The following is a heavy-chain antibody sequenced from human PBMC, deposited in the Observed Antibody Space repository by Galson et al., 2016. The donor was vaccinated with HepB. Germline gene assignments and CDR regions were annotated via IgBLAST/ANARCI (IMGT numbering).Heavy chain of an antibody. D-gene: IGHD3-16*01. V-gene: IGHV5-51*01. CDR1: GYRFSHHW. Sequence: QSGAEVKKPGESLKISCKTFGYRFSHHWIGWVRQMPGKGLEWMASVYPGDSETRYSPSFQGRVTISADKSISTAYLQWTSLKASDTAIYYCARPGQNLVWVYWGQGTLVTVSS. CDR2: VYPGDSET. J-gene: IGHJ4*02. CDR3: ARPGQNLVWVY.